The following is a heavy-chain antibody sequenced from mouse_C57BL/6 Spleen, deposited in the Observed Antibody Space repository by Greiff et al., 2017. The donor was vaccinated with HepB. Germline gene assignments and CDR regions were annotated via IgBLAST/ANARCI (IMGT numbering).Heavy chain of an antibody. CDR3: ARRIDYGSSNHWYFDV. CDR1: GYTFTSYW. V-gene: IGHV1-50*01. J-gene: IGHJ1*03. Sequence: QVQLQQPGAELVKPVASVKLSCKASGYTFTSYWMQWVNQRPGQGLEWIGEIDPSDSYTNYNQKFKGKATLTVDTSSSTAYMQLSSLTSEDSAVYYGARRIDYGSSNHWYFDVWGTGTTVTVSS. D-gene: IGHD1-1*01. CDR2: IDPSDSYT.